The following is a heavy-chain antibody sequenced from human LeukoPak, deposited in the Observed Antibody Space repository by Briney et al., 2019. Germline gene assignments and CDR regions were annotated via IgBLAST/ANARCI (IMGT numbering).Heavy chain of an antibody. D-gene: IGHD1-26*01. CDR3: ARDGRFPPEVLPRYFDY. CDR1: GGSISSSSYY. CDR2: IYYSGST. Sequence: PSETLPLTCTVSGGSISSSSYYWGWIRQPPGKGLEWIGNIYYSGSTYYNPSLKSRVTISIDTSKNQFSLKLSSVTAADTAVYYCARDGRFPPEVLPRYFDYWGQGTLVTVSS. J-gene: IGHJ4*02. V-gene: IGHV4-39*07.